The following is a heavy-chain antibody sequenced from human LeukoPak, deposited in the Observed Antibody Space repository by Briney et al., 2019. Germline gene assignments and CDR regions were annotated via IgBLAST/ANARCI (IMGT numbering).Heavy chain of an antibody. CDR2: ILNSGST. V-gene: IGHV4-59*01. CDR1: GGSISGYY. Sequence: SETLSLTCAVSGGSISGYYWSWIRQAPGKGLEWIGYILNSGSTNYNPSLKSRVTISLDTPKSQFSLKLSSVTAADTAVYYCARARYFDSWGQGTLVTVSS. J-gene: IGHJ4*02. CDR3: ARARYFDS.